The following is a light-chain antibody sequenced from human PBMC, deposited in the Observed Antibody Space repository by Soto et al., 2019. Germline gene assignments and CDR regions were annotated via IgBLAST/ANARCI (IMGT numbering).Light chain of an antibody. J-gene: IGKJ1*01. Sequence: EIVMTQSPATLSVSPGERATLSCRASQSVSSSLAGFQQKPGQAPRLLIYGASTRATGIPARFSGSGSGTEFTLTISSLQSEDFAVYYCQQYNNWPRTCGQGTKVEIK. CDR2: GAS. CDR1: QSVSSS. CDR3: QQYNNWPRT. V-gene: IGKV3-15*01.